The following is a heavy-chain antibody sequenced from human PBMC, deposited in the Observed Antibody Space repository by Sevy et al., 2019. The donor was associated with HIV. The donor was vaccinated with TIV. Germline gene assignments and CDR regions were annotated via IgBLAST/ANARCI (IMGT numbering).Heavy chain of an antibody. CDR2: ASAYNGNT. J-gene: IGHJ4*02. CDR3: ARDSTISGGGDY. D-gene: IGHD3-3*01. CDR1: GYTFTKYG. V-gene: IGHV1-18*01. Sequence: ASVKVSCKASGYTFTKYGFSWVRQAPGQGLEWMGWASAYNGNTNYAQKLQGRVTLTTDTSTRTAYMELRRLRSDDTAVYYCARDSTISGGGDYWGQGTLVTVSS.